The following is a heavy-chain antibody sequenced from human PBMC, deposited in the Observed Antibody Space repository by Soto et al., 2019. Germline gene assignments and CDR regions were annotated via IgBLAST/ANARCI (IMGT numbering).Heavy chain of an antibody. CDR1: GFTFSSYA. CDR3: TKDQYYDFWSGPALDV. V-gene: IGHV3-23*01. Sequence: PGGSLRLSCAASGFTFSSYAMSWVRQAPGKGLEWVSGISGSSGSIYYADSVKGRFTISRDNAKNSLYLQMNSLRAEDTALYYCTKDQYYDFWSGPALDVWGKGTKVTVSS. D-gene: IGHD3-3*01. CDR2: ISGSSGSI. J-gene: IGHJ6*04.